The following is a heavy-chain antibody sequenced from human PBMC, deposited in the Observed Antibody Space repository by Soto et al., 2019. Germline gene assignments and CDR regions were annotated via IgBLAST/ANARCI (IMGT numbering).Heavy chain of an antibody. Sequence: PSETLSLTCAVSGGSISSSNWWSWVRQPPGKGLEWIGEIYHSGSTNYNPSLKSRVSISVDKSKNQFSLKLSSVTAADTAVYYWARGTRGYSYYFDYWGQGTLVTVSS. CDR2: IYHSGST. J-gene: IGHJ4*02. CDR3: ARGTRGYSYYFDY. V-gene: IGHV4-4*02. D-gene: IGHD5-18*01. CDR1: GGSISSSNW.